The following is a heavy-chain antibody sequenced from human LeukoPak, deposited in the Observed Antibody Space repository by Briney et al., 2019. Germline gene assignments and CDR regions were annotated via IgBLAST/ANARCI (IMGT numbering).Heavy chain of an antibody. CDR3: ARARRADGYYFDY. CDR1: GYTFTSYD. V-gene: IGHV1-8*01. Sequence: ASVKVSCKASGYTFTSYDINWVRQATGQGLEWMGWMNPNSGNTGYAQKFQGRVTMTRNTSISTAYMELSSLRSEDTAVYYCARARRADGYYFDYWGQGTLVIVSS. CDR2: MNPNSGNT. J-gene: IGHJ4*02.